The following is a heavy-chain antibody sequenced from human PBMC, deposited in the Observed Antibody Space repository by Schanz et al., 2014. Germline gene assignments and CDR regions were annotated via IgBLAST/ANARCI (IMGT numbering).Heavy chain of an antibody. V-gene: IGHV1-2*04. J-gene: IGHJ2*01. CDR3: ARLSVAGRPHVNYWYFDL. CDR1: GYTFTSYG. CDR2: INPNTGGT. D-gene: IGHD6-19*01. Sequence: QLQLVQSGAEVKKPGASVKVSCKASGYTFTSYGISWVRQAPGQGLEWMGWINPNTGGTNFAQKFQGWVTMTRDTSISTAYMEVSRLKSDDTAVYYCARLSVAGRPHVNYWYFDLWGRGTLVTVSS.